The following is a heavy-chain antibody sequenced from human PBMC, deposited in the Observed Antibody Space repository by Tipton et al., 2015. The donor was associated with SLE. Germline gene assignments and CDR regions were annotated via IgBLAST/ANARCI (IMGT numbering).Heavy chain of an antibody. CDR2: INHSGST. J-gene: IGHJ3*02. CDR3: AGYCSSTSCFDAFDI. Sequence: LRLSCAVYGGSFSGYYWSWIRQPPGKGLEWIGEINHSGSTNYNPSLKSRVTISVDTSKNQFSLKLSSVTAADTAVYYCAGYCSSTSCFDAFDIWGQGTMVTVSS. CDR1: GGSFSGYY. D-gene: IGHD2-2*01. V-gene: IGHV4-34*01.